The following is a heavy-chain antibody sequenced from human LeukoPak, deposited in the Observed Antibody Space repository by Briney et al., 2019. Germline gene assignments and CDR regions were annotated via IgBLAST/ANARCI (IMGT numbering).Heavy chain of an antibody. CDR1: GGSISSYY. J-gene: IGHJ4*02. CDR2: VYYSVST. CDR3: GRVVDSAAVAGTGKYYFDY. Sequence: SETLSLTCTVSGGSISSYYWTWIRQAPGKGLEWIGYVYYSVSTNYNPSLKSRVSISQDTSKNQVSLKLSSVTAADTAVYYCGRVVDSAAVAGTGKYYFDYWGQGTLVTVSS. V-gene: IGHV4-59*08. D-gene: IGHD6-19*01.